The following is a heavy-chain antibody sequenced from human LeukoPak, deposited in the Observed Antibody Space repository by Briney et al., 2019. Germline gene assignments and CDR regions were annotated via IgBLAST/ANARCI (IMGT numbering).Heavy chain of an antibody. CDR2: IYYSGST. CDR3: ARSSNYGDYVDWFDP. J-gene: IGHJ5*02. CDR1: GGSVSSGSYY. V-gene: IGHV4-61*01. Sequence: SETLSLTCTVSGGSVSSGSYYWSWIRQPPGKGLEWIGYIYYSGSTNYNPSLKSRVTISVDTFKNQFSLKLSSVTAADTAVYYCARSSNYGDYVDWFDPWGQGTLVTVSS. D-gene: IGHD4-17*01.